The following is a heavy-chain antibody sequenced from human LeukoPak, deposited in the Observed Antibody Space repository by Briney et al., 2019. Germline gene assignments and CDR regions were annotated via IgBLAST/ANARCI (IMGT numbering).Heavy chain of an antibody. CDR1: GYTFSSYS. Sequence: GGSLRLSCAASGYTFSSYSMNWVRQAPGKGLEWVSHITASGTAMFYADSVKGRFTISRDNAKNSLYLQMNSLRDEDTAVYYCASSGSYRFDYWGQGTLVTVSS. J-gene: IGHJ4*02. D-gene: IGHD1-26*01. V-gene: IGHV3-48*02. CDR2: ITASGTAM. CDR3: ASSGSYRFDY.